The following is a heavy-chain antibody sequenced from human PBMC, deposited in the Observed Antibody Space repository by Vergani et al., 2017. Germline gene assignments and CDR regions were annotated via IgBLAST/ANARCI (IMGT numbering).Heavy chain of an antibody. D-gene: IGHD1-7*01. J-gene: IGHJ4*02. CDR1: GFTFSSYS. Sequence: VQLVESGGGLVKPGGSLRLSCAASGFTFSSYSMNWVRQAPGKGLEWVSSISSSSSYIYYADSVKGRFTISGDNAKNSLYLQMNSLRAEDTAVYYCARARSNWNYGIDYFDCWGQGTLVTVSS. CDR3: ARARSNWNYGIDYFDC. CDR2: ISSSSSYI. V-gene: IGHV3-21*01.